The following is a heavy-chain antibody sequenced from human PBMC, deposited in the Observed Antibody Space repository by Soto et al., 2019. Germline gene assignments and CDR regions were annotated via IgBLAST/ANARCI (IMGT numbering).Heavy chain of an antibody. D-gene: IGHD4-17*01. J-gene: IGHJ3*02. CDR1: GFTFSDYS. CDR2: ISSSSFTI. Sequence: GGSLRLSCAASGFTFSDYSMNWVRQAPGRGLEWVSYISSSSFTIHYADSVEGRFAISRDNAKNSLYLQMNSLRAEDTAVYYCARDTSTVTPYPYIWGQGTMVTVSS. V-gene: IGHV3-48*01. CDR3: ARDTSTVTPYPYI.